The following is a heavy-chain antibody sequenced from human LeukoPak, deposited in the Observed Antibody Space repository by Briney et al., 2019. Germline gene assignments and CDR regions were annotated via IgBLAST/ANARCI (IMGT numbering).Heavy chain of an antibody. CDR2: ISYDGSYK. Sequence: GRSLTLSCAASGFTFNGYAMHWVRQAPGKGLEWVAVISYDGSYKDYADSVKGRFTISRDNSKNTLYLQMNSLRAEDTAVYYCARDFGWRQLDYWGQGTLVTVSS. V-gene: IGHV3-30-3*01. J-gene: IGHJ4*02. CDR1: GFTFNGYA. CDR3: ARDFGWRQLDY. D-gene: IGHD5-24*01.